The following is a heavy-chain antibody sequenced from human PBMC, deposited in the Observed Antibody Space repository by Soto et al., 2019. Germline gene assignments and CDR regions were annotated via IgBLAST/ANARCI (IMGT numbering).Heavy chain of an antibody. J-gene: IGHJ4*02. D-gene: IGHD6-13*01. V-gene: IGHV3-23*01. CDR2: MIATGVSI. CDR3: AKDSIPYSSSYDLDH. CDR1: GFSFSGYA. Sequence: EVQLLESGGGLVQPGGSLRLSCVASGFSFSGYAMSWVRQAPGKGLVWVSSMIATGVSIYYADSVRGRFTISRDNSKNTLYLQMSSLRAEDTATYYCAKDSIPYSSSYDLDHWGRGALVTVSS.